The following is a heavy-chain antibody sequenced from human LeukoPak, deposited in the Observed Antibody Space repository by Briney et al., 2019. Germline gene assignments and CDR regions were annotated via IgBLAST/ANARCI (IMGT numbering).Heavy chain of an antibody. CDR3: TRVGYIDEGIDY. Sequence: GGSLRLSCVASGFPFSSYWMTWVRQAPGKGLEWVANIKQDGSKKSYVDSVTGRFTISRDNAKNSLYLQMNSLRAEDTAKYYCTRVGYIDEGIDYWGQGTLVTVSS. V-gene: IGHV3-7*04. CDR1: GFPFSSYW. D-gene: IGHD5-24*01. J-gene: IGHJ4*02. CDR2: IKQDGSKK.